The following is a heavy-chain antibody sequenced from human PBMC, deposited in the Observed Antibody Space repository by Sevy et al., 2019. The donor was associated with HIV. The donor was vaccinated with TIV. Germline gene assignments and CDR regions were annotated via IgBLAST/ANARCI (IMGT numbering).Heavy chain of an antibody. D-gene: IGHD7-27*01. CDR3: ATVNGDWYYGMDV. J-gene: IGHJ6*02. V-gene: IGHV1-24*01. CDR1: GYTLTELS. Sequence: ASVKVSCKVSGYTLTELSMHWVRQAPGKGLEWMGGFDPEDGETIYAQKFQGRVTMTEATSTDTAYMELSSLRSEDTAVYYCATVNGDWYYGMDVWGQGTTVTVSS. CDR2: FDPEDGET.